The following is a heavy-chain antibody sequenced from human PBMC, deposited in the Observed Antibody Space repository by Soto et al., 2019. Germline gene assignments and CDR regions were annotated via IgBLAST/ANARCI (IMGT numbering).Heavy chain of an antibody. CDR3: ARRRGTNYYYYMDV. CDR2: IYYSGST. CDR1: GGSISSYY. J-gene: IGHJ6*03. Sequence: PSETLSLTCTVSGGSISSYYWSWIRQPPGKGLEWIGYIYYSGSTNYNPSLKSRVTISVDTSKNQFSLKLSSVTADDTAVYYCARRRGTNYYYYMDVWGEGTTVTVS. V-gene: IGHV4-59*08.